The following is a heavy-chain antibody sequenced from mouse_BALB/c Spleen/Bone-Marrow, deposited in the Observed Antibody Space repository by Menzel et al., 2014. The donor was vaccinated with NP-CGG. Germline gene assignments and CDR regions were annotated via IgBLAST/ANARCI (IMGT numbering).Heavy chain of an antibody. CDR1: GFTFTDYY. Sequence: DVQLVESGGGLVQPGGSLILSCATSGFTFTDYYMSWVRQLPGKALEWLGFIRNKANGYTTEYSASVKGRFTISRDNSQSILYLQMNTLGAEDSATYYCARDNYYGIYWYFDVWGAGTTVTVSS. D-gene: IGHD1-1*01. CDR3: ARDNYYGIYWYFDV. CDR2: IRNKANGYTT. V-gene: IGHV7-3*02. J-gene: IGHJ1*01.